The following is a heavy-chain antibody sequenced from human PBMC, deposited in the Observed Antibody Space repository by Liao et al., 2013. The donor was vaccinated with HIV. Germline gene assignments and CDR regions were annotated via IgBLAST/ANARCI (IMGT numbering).Heavy chain of an antibody. CDR3: ARGAGYSYGRRMDI. J-gene: IGHJ3*02. Sequence: QLQLQESGPGLVKPSETLSLTCAVYGGSFSGYYWSWIRQPPGRGWSGLGKVNHSGSTNYNPSLKSRVTISVDTSMNQFSLKVSSVTAADTAVYYCARGAGYSYGRRMDIWGQGTMVTVSS. CDR1: GGSFSGYY. V-gene: IGHV4-34*01. D-gene: IGHD5-18*01. CDR2: VNHSGST.